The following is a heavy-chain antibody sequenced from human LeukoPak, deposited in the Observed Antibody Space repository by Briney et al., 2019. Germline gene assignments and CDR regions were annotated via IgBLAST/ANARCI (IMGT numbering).Heavy chain of an antibody. V-gene: IGHV3-11*01. CDR1: GFTFSDYY. D-gene: IGHD3-22*01. CDR2: ISSSGSTI. J-gene: IGHJ4*02. Sequence: GGSLRLSCAASGFTFSDYYMSWIRQAPGKGLEWVSYISSSGSTIYYADSVKGRFTISRDNAKNSLFLQMNSLRAEDTAVYYCVTELPRHYDSSGDYWGQGTLVTVST. CDR3: VTELPRHYDSSGDY.